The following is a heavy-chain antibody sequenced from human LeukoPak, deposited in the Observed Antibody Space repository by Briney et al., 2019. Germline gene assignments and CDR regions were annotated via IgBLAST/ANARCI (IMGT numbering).Heavy chain of an antibody. J-gene: IGHJ3*02. CDR2: ISSSGSTI. Sequence: GGSLRLSCAASGFTFSDYYMSWIRQAPGKGLEWVSYISSSGSTIYYADSVKGRFTISRDNAKNSLYLQMNSLRAEDTAVYYCARRHVDTAMVDAFDIWGQGTMVTVSS. D-gene: IGHD5-18*01. V-gene: IGHV3-11*04. CDR1: GFTFSDYY. CDR3: ARRHVDTAMVDAFDI.